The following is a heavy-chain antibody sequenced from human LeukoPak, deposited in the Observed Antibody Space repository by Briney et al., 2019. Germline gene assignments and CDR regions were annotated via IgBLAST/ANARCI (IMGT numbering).Heavy chain of an antibody. CDR2: IDEHGFKT. V-gene: IGHV3-7*01. J-gene: IGHJ4*02. Sequence: PGGSLRLSCAASGFIFRSYWMVWVRQAPGKGLEWVASIDEHGFKTYYAASVTGRFTISKDTAKNSLDLQMNSLRAEDTAVYYCARDGITYTRDYWGQGALVTVSS. D-gene: IGHD2-2*02. CDR3: ARDGITYTRDY. CDR1: GFIFRSYW.